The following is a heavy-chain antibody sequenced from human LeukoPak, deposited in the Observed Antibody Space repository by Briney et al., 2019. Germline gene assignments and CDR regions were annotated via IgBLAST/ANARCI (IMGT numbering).Heavy chain of an antibody. J-gene: IGHJ5*02. CDR1: GGSFSGYY. Sequence: SETLSLTCAVYGGSFSGYYWSWIRQPPGKGLEWIGEINHSGSTNYNPSLKSRVIISVDTSKNQFSLKLSSVTAADTAVYYCARAPITMKTDWFDPWGQGTLVTVSS. V-gene: IGHV4-34*01. D-gene: IGHD3-22*01. CDR3: ARAPITMKTDWFDP. CDR2: INHSGST.